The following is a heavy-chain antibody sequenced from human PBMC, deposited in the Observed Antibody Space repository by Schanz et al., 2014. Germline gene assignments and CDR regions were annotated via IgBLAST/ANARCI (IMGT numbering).Heavy chain of an antibody. V-gene: IGHV3-48*01. Sequence: PGGSLRLSCAASGFSFSDHAMNWVRQAPGKGLEWVSYISGSSRTIYYADSMKGRFTVSRDNSKNTLYLQLNSLRAEDTAVYYCARDFHGYGPHLDYWGQGSLVTVSS. D-gene: IGHD5-12*01. J-gene: IGHJ4*02. CDR1: GFSFSDHA. CDR3: ARDFHGYGPHLDY. CDR2: ISGSSRTI.